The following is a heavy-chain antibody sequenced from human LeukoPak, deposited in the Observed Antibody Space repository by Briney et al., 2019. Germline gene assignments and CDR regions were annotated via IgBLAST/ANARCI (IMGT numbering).Heavy chain of an antibody. CDR3: ARGALGQWLVYFDY. CDR2: IIPILSIA. Sequence: SVKVSCKXSGGTFSSYTISWVRQAPGPGLERMGRIIPILSIANYAQKFQGRVTITADKSTSTAYMELSSLRSEDTAVYYCARGALGQWLVYFDYWGQGTLVTVSS. D-gene: IGHD6-19*01. V-gene: IGHV1-69*02. J-gene: IGHJ4*02. CDR1: GGTFSSYT.